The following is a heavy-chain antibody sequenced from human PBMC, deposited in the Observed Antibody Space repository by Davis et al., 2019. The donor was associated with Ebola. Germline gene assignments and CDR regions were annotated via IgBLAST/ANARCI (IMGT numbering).Heavy chain of an antibody. Sequence: PGGSLRLSCAASGFTFSIYGMNWVRQAPGKGLEWVSSISGSSSYIFYADSVKGRFTISRDNAKNSLFLQMNSLGAEDTAVYYCARAAVSASKSWFDPWGQGTLVTVSS. D-gene: IGHD2-2*01. J-gene: IGHJ5*02. CDR3: ARAAVSASKSWFDP. CDR2: ISGSSSYI. CDR1: GFTFSIYG. V-gene: IGHV3-21*04.